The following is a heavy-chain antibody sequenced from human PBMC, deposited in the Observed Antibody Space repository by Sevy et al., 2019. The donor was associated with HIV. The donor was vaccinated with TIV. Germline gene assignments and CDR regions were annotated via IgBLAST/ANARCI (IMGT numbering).Heavy chain of an antibody. V-gene: IGHV1-69*13. CDR1: GGTFSSYA. J-gene: IGHJ4*02. CDR3: ARDDGYNGSIGY. D-gene: IGHD1-26*01. CDR2: IIPIFGTA. Sequence: ASVKVSCKASGGTFSSYAISWVRQAPGQGLEWMGGIIPIFGTANYSQKFQGRVTITADESTSTAYMELSSLRSEDTAVYYCARDDGYNGSIGYWGQRTLVTDSS.